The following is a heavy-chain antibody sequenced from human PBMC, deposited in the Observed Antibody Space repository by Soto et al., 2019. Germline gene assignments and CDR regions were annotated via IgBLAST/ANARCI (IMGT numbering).Heavy chain of an antibody. CDR2: IGTAGDT. J-gene: IGHJ5*02. Sequence: PGGSLRLSCAASGFTFSSYDMHWVRQATGKGLEWVSAIGTAGDTYYPGSVKGRFTISRENAKNSLYLQMNSLRAEDTAVYYCARSVHRLRYFDWGFDPWGQGTLVTVSS. D-gene: IGHD3-9*01. CDR1: GFTFSSYD. V-gene: IGHV3-13*01. CDR3: ARSVHRLRYFDWGFDP.